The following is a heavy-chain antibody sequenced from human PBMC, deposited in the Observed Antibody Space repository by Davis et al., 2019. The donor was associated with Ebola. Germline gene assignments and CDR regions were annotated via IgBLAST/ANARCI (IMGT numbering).Heavy chain of an antibody. V-gene: IGHV4-59*08. D-gene: IGHD1-26*01. CDR3: ARLSGGVGTTTVFDY. CDR1: GGSISSYY. CDR2: IYYSGST. Sequence: MPSETLSLTCTVPGGSISSYYWSWIRQPPGKGLEWIGYIYYSGSTYYNPSLKSRVTISVDTSKNQFSLKLTSVTAADTAVYYCARLSGGVGTTTVFDYWGQGTLVTVSS. J-gene: IGHJ4*02.